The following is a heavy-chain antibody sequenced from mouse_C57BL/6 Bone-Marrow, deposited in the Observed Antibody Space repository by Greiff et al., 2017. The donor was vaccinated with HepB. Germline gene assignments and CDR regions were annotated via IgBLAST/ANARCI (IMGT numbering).Heavy chain of an antibody. D-gene: IGHD2-1*01. Sequence: EVQLQQSGAELVRPGASVKLSCTASGFNIKDDYMHWVKQRPEQGLEWIGWIDPENGDTEYASKFQGKATITADKSSNTAYLQLSSLTSEDTAVYYCTTGNYWYFDVGGTGTTITVSA. J-gene: IGHJ1*03. CDR3: TTGNYWYFDV. CDR1: GFNIKDDY. V-gene: IGHV14-4*01. CDR2: IDPENGDT.